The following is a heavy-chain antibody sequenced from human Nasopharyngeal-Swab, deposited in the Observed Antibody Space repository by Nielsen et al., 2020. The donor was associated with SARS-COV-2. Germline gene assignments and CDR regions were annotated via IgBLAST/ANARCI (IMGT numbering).Heavy chain of an antibody. J-gene: IGHJ6*03. V-gene: IGHV3-15*01. CDR3: TTDLGTPYYYYYMDV. CDR1: GFTFSNAW. CDR2: IKSKTDGGTT. Sequence: GESLKISCAASGFTFSNAWMSWVRQAPGKGLEWVGRIKSKTDGGTTDYAAPVKGRFTISRDDSKNTLYLQMNSLKTEDTAVYYCTTDLGTPYYYYYMDVWGKGPTVTVSS. D-gene: IGHD1-1*01.